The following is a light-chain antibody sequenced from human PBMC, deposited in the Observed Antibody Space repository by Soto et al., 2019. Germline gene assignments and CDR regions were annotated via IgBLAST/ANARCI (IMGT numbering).Light chain of an antibody. CDR1: SGSVTKSYY. Sequence: QTVVTQEPSFSVSPGGTVTLTCGLNSGSVTKSYYPSWYQQTPGQAPRTVVYSTDIRSSGVPDRFSGSIVGNTASLTIPGPQADDEADYYCVLYLSKGIAIFGGGTKLTAL. J-gene: IGLJ2*01. CDR2: STD. V-gene: IGLV8-61*01. CDR3: VLYLSKGIAI.